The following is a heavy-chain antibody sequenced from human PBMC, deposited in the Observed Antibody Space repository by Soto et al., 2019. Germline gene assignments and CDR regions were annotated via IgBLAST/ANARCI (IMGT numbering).Heavy chain of an antibody. CDR1: GGSVSSGNYY. J-gene: IGHJ4*02. CDR3: ARLTVTTGGYFDY. Sequence: QVQLQESGPGLVKPSETLSLTCTVSGGSVSSGNYYWNWIRQPPGKGLEWIGYIYYSGSTKYNPSLKSRVTISVDTSKNQFSLKLISVTAADTAVYYCARLTVTTGGYFDYWGQGTLVTVSS. CDR2: IYYSGST. D-gene: IGHD4-17*01. V-gene: IGHV4-61*01.